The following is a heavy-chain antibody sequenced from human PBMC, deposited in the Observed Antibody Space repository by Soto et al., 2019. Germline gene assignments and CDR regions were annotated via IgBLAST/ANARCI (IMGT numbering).Heavy chain of an antibody. J-gene: IGHJ4*02. CDR3: ATDVGGYIYGSARH. CDR1: GFTFSSSA. V-gene: IGHV1-58*01. Sequence: QMQLVQSGPEVKKPGTSVKVSCKTSGFTFSSSAVHWVRQARGHRLQWIGWIDVGSANANYAHMLQERVTISRDISTITAYMEQSCLRPEETAVYYFATDVGGYIYGSARHGAPGTLVTVSS. D-gene: IGHD4-17*01. CDR2: IDVGSANA.